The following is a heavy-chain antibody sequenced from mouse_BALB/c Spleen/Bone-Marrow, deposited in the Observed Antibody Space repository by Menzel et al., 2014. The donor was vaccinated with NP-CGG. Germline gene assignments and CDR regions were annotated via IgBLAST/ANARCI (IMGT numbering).Heavy chain of an antibody. CDR1: GFTFSSFA. D-gene: IGHD2-5*01. Sequence: EVMLVESGGGLVQPGGSRKLPCAASGFTFSSFAMHWVRQAPEKGLECVAYISSVSSTIYYAYTVMGRFTISNDNPKNTLFLQMTSLRSEDAAMYYCARSSNGSDYFDYWGQGTTLTVSS. J-gene: IGHJ2*01. V-gene: IGHV5-17*02. CDR2: ISSVSSTI. CDR3: ARSSNGSDYFDY.